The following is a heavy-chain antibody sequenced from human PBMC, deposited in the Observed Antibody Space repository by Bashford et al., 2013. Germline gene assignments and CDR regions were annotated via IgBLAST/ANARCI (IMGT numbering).Heavy chain of an antibody. CDR1: GFNFSIYD. J-gene: IGHJ6*02. V-gene: IGHV3-30*02. Sequence: GGSLRLSCAASGFNFSIYDMYWVRQTPDKGLEWVALIWYDGSVDYYADSVKSRLTVTQDTAKNQVVLIMTNMDPADTATYYCARNGERYDYDMDVWGQGTTVTVSS. CDR3: ARNGERYDYDMDV. CDR2: IWYDGSVD.